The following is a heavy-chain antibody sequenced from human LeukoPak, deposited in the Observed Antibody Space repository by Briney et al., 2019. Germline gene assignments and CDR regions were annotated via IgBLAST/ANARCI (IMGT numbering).Heavy chain of an antibody. J-gene: IGHJ5*02. CDR3: AKRLVGARRGNWFDP. Sequence: PGGSLRLSCAASGFTFSSYAMSWVRQAPGKGLEWVSAISGSGGSTYYADSVKGRFTISRDNSKNTLYLQMNSLRAEDTAVHYCAKRLVGARRGNWFDPWGQGTLVTVTS. CDR2: ISGSGGST. V-gene: IGHV3-23*01. CDR1: GFTFSSYA. D-gene: IGHD1-26*01.